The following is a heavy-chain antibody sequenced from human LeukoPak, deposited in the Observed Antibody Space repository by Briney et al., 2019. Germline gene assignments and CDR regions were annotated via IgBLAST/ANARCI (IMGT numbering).Heavy chain of an antibody. CDR2: INHSGNT. J-gene: IGHJ3*02. Sequence: TSETLSLTCAVYGGSLSDYYWNWIRQPPGKGLEWIGEINHSGNTNYSPSLTSRVTLSVDTSKSQFFLKLTSVTAADTAVYYCARRPGTYYAFDIWGQGTEVTVSS. CDR1: GGSLSDYY. CDR3: ARRPGTYYAFDI. V-gene: IGHV4-34*01. D-gene: IGHD1-26*01.